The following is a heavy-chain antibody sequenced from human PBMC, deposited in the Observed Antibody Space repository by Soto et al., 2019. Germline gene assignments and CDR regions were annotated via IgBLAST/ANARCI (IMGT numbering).Heavy chain of an antibody. J-gene: IGHJ4*02. CDR1: GFTFSSYG. CDR3: AKDSGQWLVFYFDY. V-gene: IGHV3-30*18. Sequence: GESLRLSCAASGFTFSSYGMHWVRQAPGKGLEWVAVISYDGSTTYYADSVKGRFSISRDNSKNTLYLQMSSLRAEDTALYYCAKDSGQWLVFYFDYWGQGTLVTVSS. CDR2: ISYDGSTT. D-gene: IGHD6-19*01.